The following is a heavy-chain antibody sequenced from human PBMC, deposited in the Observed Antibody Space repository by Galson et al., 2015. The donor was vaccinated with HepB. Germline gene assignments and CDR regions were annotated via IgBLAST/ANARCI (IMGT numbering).Heavy chain of an antibody. CDR3: TTVTVTVQNYYYQYGMDL. V-gene: IGHV3-15*01. CDR2: IKSKTEGGTT. J-gene: IGHJ6*02. CDR1: GFTFSNAF. D-gene: IGHD4-17*01. Sequence: SLRLSCAASGFTFSNAFMSWVRQAPGKGLEWVGRIKSKTEGGTTDYAAPVKGRFSISRDGSKGTLYLQMNSPKTEDTAVYYCTTVTVTVQNYYYQYGMDLWGQGTTVTVSS.